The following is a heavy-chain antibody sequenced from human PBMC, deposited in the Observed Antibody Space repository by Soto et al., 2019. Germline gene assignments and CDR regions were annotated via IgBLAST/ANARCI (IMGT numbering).Heavy chain of an antibody. CDR3: AKARGTSTPAPGSY. Sequence: EVQLLESGGGLVQPGGSLRLSCAASGFTFSSYAMSWVRQAPGKGLEWVSPISGSGDSTYYADSVKGRITISRDNSKNTLYLQMNSLRAEDTAVYYCAKARGTSTPAPGSYWGQGTLVTVSS. V-gene: IGHV3-23*01. J-gene: IGHJ4*02. D-gene: IGHD3-3*02. CDR2: ISGSGDST. CDR1: GFTFSSYA.